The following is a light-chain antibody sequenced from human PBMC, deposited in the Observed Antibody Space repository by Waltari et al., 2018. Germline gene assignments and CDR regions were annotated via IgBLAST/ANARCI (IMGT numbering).Light chain of an antibody. J-gene: IGLJ2*01. CDR3: SSFTNTYALV. Sequence: QSALPQPASVSGCPGQSISISCPGTNYDVGGFPFVSWFQHYPSKAPKVMIYDVSKRPSGVSDRFSGSKSGNTASLTISGLQAEDGADYYCSSFTNTYALVFGGGTKLTVL. CDR2: DVS. V-gene: IGLV2-14*03. CDR1: NYDVGGFPF.